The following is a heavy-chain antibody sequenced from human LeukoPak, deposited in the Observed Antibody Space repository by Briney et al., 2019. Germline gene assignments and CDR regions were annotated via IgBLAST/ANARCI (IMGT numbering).Heavy chain of an antibody. D-gene: IGHD2-15*01. Sequence: ASVKVSCKASGYTFTGYYMHWVRQAPGQGLEWMGWINPNSGGTNYAQKFQGRVTMTRDTSISTVYMELSRLRADDTAVYYCARDRLRLGYERTNWFDPWGQGTLVTVSS. CDR1: GYTFTGYY. J-gene: IGHJ5*02. CDR2: INPNSGGT. CDR3: ARDRLRLGYERTNWFDP. V-gene: IGHV1-2*02.